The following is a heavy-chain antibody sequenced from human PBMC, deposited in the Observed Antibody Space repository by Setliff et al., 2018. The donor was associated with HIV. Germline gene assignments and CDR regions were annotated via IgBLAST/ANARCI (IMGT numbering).Heavy chain of an antibody. CDR1: GFTFSSYG. D-gene: IGHD4-17*01. CDR3: AKADRGYGRNWFDP. V-gene: IGHV3-33*06. CDR2: IRYDGNKI. Sequence: GGSLRLSCAASGFTFSSYGMHWVRQAPGKGLEWVAVIRYDGNKIDYGDSVKGRFTISRDNSKNTLYLQMNSLRAEDTAVYYCAKADRGYGRNWFDPWGQGTLVTVSS. J-gene: IGHJ5*02.